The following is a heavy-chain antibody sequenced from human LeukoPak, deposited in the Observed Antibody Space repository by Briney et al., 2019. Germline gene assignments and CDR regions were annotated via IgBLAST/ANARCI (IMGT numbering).Heavy chain of an antibody. V-gene: IGHV3-15*01. CDR3: VADTPDSAPYDFDY. CDR1: GFTFILAW. D-gene: IGHD5-18*01. CDR2: IKSKPNGETA. J-gene: IGHJ4*02. Sequence: KTGGSLRLSCAASGFTFILAWMNWVRQAPGQGLEWVGRIKSKPNGETADYVAPVKGRFTISRDDSKNTLYLQMNSLKTEDTVVYYCVADTPDSAPYDFDYRGRGTLVTVSS.